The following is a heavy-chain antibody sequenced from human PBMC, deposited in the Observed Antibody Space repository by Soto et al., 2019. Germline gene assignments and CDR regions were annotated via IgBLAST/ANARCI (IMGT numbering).Heavy chain of an antibody. Sequence: QVQLVQSAGEVKKPGASVKVSCKASGYTFIRYGITWVRQAPGQGLEWMGWISPYNDYTIYAQKLQGRVTMTTDTSTRTVYLDLRSRKSDDTAVYYCARGGYYDNTWGKLSHYGLDVWCQGTSVTVSS. D-gene: IGHD3-16*01. CDR3: ARGGYYDNTWGKLSHYGLDV. V-gene: IGHV1-18*01. J-gene: IGHJ6*02. CDR2: ISPYNDYT. CDR1: GYTFIRYG.